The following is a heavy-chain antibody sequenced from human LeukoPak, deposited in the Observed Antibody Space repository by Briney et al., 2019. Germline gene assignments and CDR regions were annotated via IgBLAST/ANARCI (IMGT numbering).Heavy chain of an antibody. J-gene: IGHJ6*03. CDR3: ARGSTIFGVVWDYYYMDV. Sequence: PSETLSLTCAVYGGSFSGCYWSWIRQPPGKGLEWIGEINHSGSTNYNPSLKSRVTISVDTSKNQFSLKLSSVTAADTAVYYCARGSTIFGVVWDYYYMDVWGKGTTVTVSS. CDR2: INHSGST. D-gene: IGHD3-3*01. CDR1: GGSFSGCY. V-gene: IGHV4-34*01.